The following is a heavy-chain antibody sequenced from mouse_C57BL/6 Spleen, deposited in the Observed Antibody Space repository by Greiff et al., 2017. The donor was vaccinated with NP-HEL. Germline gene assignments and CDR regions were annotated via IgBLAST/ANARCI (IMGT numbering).Heavy chain of an antibody. CDR2: INPSSGYT. J-gene: IGHJ3*01. Sequence: QVQLQQSGAELAKPGASVKLSCKASGYTFTSYWIHWVKQRPGQGLEWIGYINPSSGYTKYNQKFKDKATLTADKSSSTAYMQLSSLTYEDSAVYYCARSLYDYDVGAWFAYWGQGTLVTVSA. D-gene: IGHD2-4*01. CDR3: ARSLYDYDVGAWFAY. CDR1: GYTFTSYW. V-gene: IGHV1-7*01.